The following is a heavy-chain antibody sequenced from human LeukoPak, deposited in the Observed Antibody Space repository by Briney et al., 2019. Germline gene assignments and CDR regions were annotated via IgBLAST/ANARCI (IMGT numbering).Heavy chain of an antibody. CDR2: ISGSDDGT. Sequence: PGGSLRLSCAACGFTFSTYAMSWVRQIPGKGLEWVSAISGSDDGTYYADSVKGRFTISRDNSTNTLYLQMNTLRAEDTAVYFCAKSPVSSCRGSFCYPFDYWGQGNLVTVSS. V-gene: IGHV3-23*01. D-gene: IGHD2-15*01. J-gene: IGHJ4*02. CDR1: GFTFSTYA. CDR3: AKSPVSSCRGSFCYPFDY.